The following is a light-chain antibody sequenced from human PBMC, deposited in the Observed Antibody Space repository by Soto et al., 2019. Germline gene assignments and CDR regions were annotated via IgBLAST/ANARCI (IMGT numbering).Light chain of an antibody. J-gene: IGLJ2*01. V-gene: IGLV1-44*01. Sequence: QSVLTQPPSASGTPGKRVTISCSGSSSNIGSNTVNWYQQLPGTAPKLLIYSNNQRPSGVPDRFSGSKSGTSASVAISGLQSEDEADYYCAAWDDSLNGPVFGGGTKLTVL. CDR3: AAWDDSLNGPV. CDR1: SSNIGSNT. CDR2: SNN.